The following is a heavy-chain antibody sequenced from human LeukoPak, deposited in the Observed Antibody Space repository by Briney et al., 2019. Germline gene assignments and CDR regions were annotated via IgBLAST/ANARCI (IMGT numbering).Heavy chain of an antibody. CDR2: INPSGGST. J-gene: IGHJ3*02. CDR1: GYTFTSYY. Sequence: GASVKVSCKASGYTFTSYYMHWVRQAPGQGLEWMGIINPSGGSTSYAQKFQGRVTMTRDMSTSTVYMELSSLRSEDTAVYYCARVLSPAAAGTGADAFGIWGQGTMVTVSS. D-gene: IGHD6-13*01. CDR3: ARVLSPAAAGTGADAFGI. V-gene: IGHV1-46*01.